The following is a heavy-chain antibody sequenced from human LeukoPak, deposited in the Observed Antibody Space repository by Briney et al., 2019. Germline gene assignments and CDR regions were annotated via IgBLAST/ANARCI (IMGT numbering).Heavy chain of an antibody. CDR3: ARERRGDGYRLYFDY. D-gene: IGHD5-24*01. CDR2: IYSGGST. J-gene: IGHJ4*02. V-gene: IGHV3-66*01. Sequence: GGSLRLSCAASGFTVSSNYMSWVRQAPGKGLEWVSVIYSGGSTYYADSVKGRFTISRDNSKNTLYLQMNSLRAEDTAVYYCARERRGDGYRLYFDYWGQGTLVTVSS. CDR1: GFTVSSNY.